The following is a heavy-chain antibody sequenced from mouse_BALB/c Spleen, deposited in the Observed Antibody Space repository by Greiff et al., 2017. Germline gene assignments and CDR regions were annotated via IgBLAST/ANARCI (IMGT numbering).Heavy chain of an antibody. Sequence: EVQVVESGGGLVKPGGSLKLSCAASGFAFSSYDMSWVRQTPEKRLEWVAYISSGGGSTYYPDTVKGRFTISRDNAKNTLYLQMSSLKSEDTAMYYCARHGTTAWFAYWGQGTLVTVSA. CDR1: GFAFSSYD. V-gene: IGHV5-12-1*01. J-gene: IGHJ3*01. D-gene: IGHD1-1*01. CDR2: ISSGGGST. CDR3: ARHGTTAWFAY.